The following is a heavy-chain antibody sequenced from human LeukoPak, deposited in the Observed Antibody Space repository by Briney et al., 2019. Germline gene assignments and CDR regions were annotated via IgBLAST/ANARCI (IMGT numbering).Heavy chain of an antibody. D-gene: IGHD3-22*01. CDR2: IYSGGST. CDR1: GFTVSSNY. J-gene: IGHJ4*02. V-gene: IGHV3-66*01. CDR3: AAPKPRGKTYYYDSSGYYYGY. Sequence: GGSLRLSCAASGFTVSSNYMSWVRQAPGKGLEWVSVIYSGGSTYYADSVKGRFTISRDNSKNTLYLQMNSLRAEDTAVYYCAAPKPRGKTYYYDSSGYYYGYWGQGTLVTVSS.